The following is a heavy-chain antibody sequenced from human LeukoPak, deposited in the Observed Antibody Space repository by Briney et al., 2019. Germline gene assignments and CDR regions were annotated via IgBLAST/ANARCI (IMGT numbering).Heavy chain of an antibody. CDR2: IDPSDSDT. V-gene: IGHV5-10-1*01. J-gene: IGHJ4*02. Sequence: GESLKISCKGSGHIFTSFWISWVRQMPGKGLEWMGKIDPSDSDTNYSPSFQGHVTISVDKSISTAYLQWISLKASDTAMYYCARHFVGATPDFDYWGQGTLVTVSS. D-gene: IGHD1-26*01. CDR1: GHIFTSFW. CDR3: ARHFVGATPDFDY.